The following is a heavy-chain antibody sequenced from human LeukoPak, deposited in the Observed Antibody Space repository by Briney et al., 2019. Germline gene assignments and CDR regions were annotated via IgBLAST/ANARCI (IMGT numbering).Heavy chain of an antibody. D-gene: IGHD3-22*01. CDR3: ARERYDSSGYYYSKYWYFDP. J-gene: IGHJ2*01. Sequence: GGSLRLSCAASGFTFSSNYMSWVRQAPGKGLEWVSVIYSGGSTYYSDSVKGRFTISRHNSKNTLYLQMNSLRAEDTAVYYCARERYDSSGYYYSKYWYFDPWGRGTLVTVSS. CDR2: IYSGGST. V-gene: IGHV3-53*04. CDR1: GFTFSSNY.